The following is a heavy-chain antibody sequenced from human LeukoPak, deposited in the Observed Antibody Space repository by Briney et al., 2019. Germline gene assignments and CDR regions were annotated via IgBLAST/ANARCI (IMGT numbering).Heavy chain of an antibody. CDR1: GGSISSYY. J-gene: IGHJ4*02. V-gene: IGHV4-59*08. CDR2: IYYSGST. CDR3: ARRGGFRGSSISCYKH. Sequence: SETLSLTCTVSGGSISSYYWSWIRQPPGKGMEWLGYIYYSGSTNYNPSLKSRVTISVDTSKNQFSLKLSSVTAADTAVYYCARRGGFRGSSISCYKHWGQGTLVTVSS. D-gene: IGHD2-2*01.